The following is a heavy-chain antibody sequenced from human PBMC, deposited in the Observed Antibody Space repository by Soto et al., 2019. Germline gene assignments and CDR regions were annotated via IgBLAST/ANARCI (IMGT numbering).Heavy chain of an antibody. Sequence: SETLSLTCAVSGGSISSGGSSWTWIRQPPGKGLEWIGYIYHSGSTYYNPSLKSRVTISVDRSKNQFSLKLTSVTAADTAVYYCARGALVNFDSWGQGTPVTVSS. CDR3: ARGALVNFDS. J-gene: IGHJ4*02. CDR2: IYHSGST. V-gene: IGHV4-30-2*01. D-gene: IGHD3-9*01. CDR1: GGSISSGGSS.